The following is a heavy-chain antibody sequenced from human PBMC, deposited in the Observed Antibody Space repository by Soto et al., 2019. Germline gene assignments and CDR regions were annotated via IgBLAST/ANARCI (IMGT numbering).Heavy chain of an antibody. V-gene: IGHV3-23*01. CDR3: ARDFGHGYYLDY. Sequence: LRLSCAASGFTFSSYAMSWVRQAPGKGLEWVSAISGSGGSTYYADSVKGRFTISRDNSKNTLYLQMNSLGAEDTAVYYCARDFGHGYYLDYWGRGTLVTVSS. CDR2: ISGSGGST. D-gene: IGHD3-3*01. J-gene: IGHJ4*02. CDR1: GFTFSSYA.